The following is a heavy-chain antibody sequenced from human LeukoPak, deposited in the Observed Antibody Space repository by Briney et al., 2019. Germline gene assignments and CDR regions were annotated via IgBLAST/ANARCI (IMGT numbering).Heavy chain of an antibody. CDR2: IYYSGST. Sequence: PSQTLSLTCTVSGGSISSGDYYWSWIRQPPGKGLERIGYIYYSGSTYYNPSLKSRVTISVDTSKNQFPLKLSSVTAAATAVYYCARALRWHYYFDYWGQGTLVTVSS. V-gene: IGHV4-30-4*08. D-gene: IGHD4-23*01. J-gene: IGHJ4*02. CDR3: ARALRWHYYFDY. CDR1: GGSISSGDYY.